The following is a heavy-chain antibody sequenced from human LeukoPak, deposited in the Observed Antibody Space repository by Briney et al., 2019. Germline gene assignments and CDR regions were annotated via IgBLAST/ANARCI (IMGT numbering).Heavy chain of an antibody. Sequence: SETLSLTCSVSGYSISSYYWSWIRQPPGKGLEWIGFIFYSGTTNYNPSLKSRVTISVDTSKNQFSLKLSSVTAADTAVYYCARGGWNKFDYWGQGTLVTVSS. D-gene: IGHD3-22*01. J-gene: IGHJ4*02. CDR2: IFYSGTT. CDR1: GYSISSYY. V-gene: IGHV4-59*01. CDR3: ARGGWNKFDY.